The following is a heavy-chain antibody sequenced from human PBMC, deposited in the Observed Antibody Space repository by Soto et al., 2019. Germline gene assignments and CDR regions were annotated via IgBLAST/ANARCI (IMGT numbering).Heavy chain of an antibody. CDR1: GYTFSSYG. CDR2: ISGSSGST. D-gene: IGHD3-10*01. CDR3: ARGNYFGSGTFDY. Sequence: QVQLEQSGAEVKKPGASVKVSCKTSGYTFSSYGVSWVRQAPGQGLEWMAWISGSSGSTYYVQNFQGRVTVTTDTSTGTASMELRSLRSDDSGIYYCARGNYFGSGTFDYWGQGTLVTVSS. J-gene: IGHJ4*02. V-gene: IGHV1-18*01.